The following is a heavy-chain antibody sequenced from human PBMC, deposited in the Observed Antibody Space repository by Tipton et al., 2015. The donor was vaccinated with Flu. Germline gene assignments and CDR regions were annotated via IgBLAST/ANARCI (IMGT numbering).Heavy chain of an antibody. D-gene: IGHD2-15*01. CDR1: GYTFINYG. CDR3: ARRYCSGGICYYGVDV. CDR2: ISANNGNT. J-gene: IGHJ6*02. Sequence: QMQLVQSGAEVKKPGASVKVSCKASGYTFINYGISWVRQAPGQGLEWMGWISANNGNTNYAQKFQGRVTMTTDTSTSTAYMELRSLRSADTAVYYCARRYCSGGICYYGVDVWGQGTTVTVSS. V-gene: IGHV1-18*01.